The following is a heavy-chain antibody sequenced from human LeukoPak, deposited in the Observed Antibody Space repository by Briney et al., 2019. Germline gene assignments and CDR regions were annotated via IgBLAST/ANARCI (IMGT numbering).Heavy chain of an antibody. CDR2: IYYSGST. J-gene: IGHJ4*02. Sequence: SQTLSLTCSVSGGSITSGSYYWSWIRQPPGKGLEWIGSIYYSGSTYYNPSLKSRVTISVDTSKNQFSLKLSSVTAADTAVYYCARVDDSSGYFNPNFDYWGQGTLVTVSS. D-gene: IGHD3-22*01. V-gene: IGHV4-39*07. CDR1: GGSITSGSYY. CDR3: ARVDDSSGYFNPNFDY.